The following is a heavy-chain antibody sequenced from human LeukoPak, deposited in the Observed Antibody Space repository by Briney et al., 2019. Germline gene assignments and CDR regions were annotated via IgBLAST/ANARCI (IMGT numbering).Heavy chain of an antibody. V-gene: IGHV4-59*12. J-gene: IGHJ4*02. Sequence: PSETLSLTCTVSRGSISSYYWSWIRQSPGKGLEWIGYVSDRGGTNYNPSLKSRVTVSGDTSKNQFSLRLNSVTAADTAVYYCARGYREHQTFYSAHYFDYWAQGTLVTVSS. CDR2: VSDRGGT. D-gene: IGHD5-24*01. CDR3: ARGYREHQTFYSAHYFDY. CDR1: RGSISSYY.